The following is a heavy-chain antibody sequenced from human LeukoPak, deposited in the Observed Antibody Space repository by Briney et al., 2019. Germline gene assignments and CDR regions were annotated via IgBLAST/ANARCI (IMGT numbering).Heavy chain of an antibody. V-gene: IGHV1-2*06. CDR1: GCTFTGYY. Sequence: ASVKVSCKASGCTFTGYYMHWVRQAPGQGLEWMGRINPNSGGTNYAQKFQGRVTMTRDTSISTAYMELSRLRSDDTAVYYCARDLTVTTRYDYWGQGTLVTVSS. CDR3: ARDLTVTTRYDY. D-gene: IGHD4-17*01. J-gene: IGHJ4*02. CDR2: INPNSGGT.